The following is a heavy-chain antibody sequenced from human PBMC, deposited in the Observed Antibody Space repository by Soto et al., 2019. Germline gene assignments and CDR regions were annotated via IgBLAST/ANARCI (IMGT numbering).Heavy chain of an antibody. CDR1: GFTFSNYA. CDR3: AKDYIGVIPDAFDI. CDR2: IGGSGGAA. Sequence: VQLLESGGGLVQPGGSLRLSCAASGFTFSNYAMTWVRQAPGKGLEWVSAIGGSGGAAYYADSVRGRFTVSRDNSKNTLYLKVNSLRAEDTAVYYCAKDYIGVIPDAFDIWGQGTMVTVSS. D-gene: IGHD3-16*02. J-gene: IGHJ3*02. V-gene: IGHV3-23*01.